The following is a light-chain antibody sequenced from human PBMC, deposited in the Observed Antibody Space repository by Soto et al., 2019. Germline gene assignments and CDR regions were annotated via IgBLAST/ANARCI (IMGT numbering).Light chain of an antibody. V-gene: IGKV1-39*01. J-gene: IGKJ1*01. CDR3: QHSYNNPPWT. CDR2: SAS. Sequence: DIQMTQSPSSLSASVGDRVTITCRASQSISNYLNWYQQKPGKAPKLLIYSASSLQSGVPSRFTVSGSGTDFTLTISSRQPEDFATYYCQHSYNNPPWTFGQGTVVEI. CDR1: QSISNY.